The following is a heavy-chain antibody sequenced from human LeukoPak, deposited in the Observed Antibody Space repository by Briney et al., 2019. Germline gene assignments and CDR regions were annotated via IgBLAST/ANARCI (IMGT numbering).Heavy chain of an antibody. V-gene: IGHV1-69*05. CDR3: AVYCSGGSCSPIDDY. Sequence: SVKVSCKASGYTFSSYAISWVRQAPGQGLEWMGRIIPIFGTANYAQKFQGRVTITTDESTSTAYMELSSLRSEDTAVYYCAVYCSGGSCSPIDDYWGQGTLVTVSS. D-gene: IGHD2-15*01. CDR2: IIPIFGTA. J-gene: IGHJ4*02. CDR1: GYTFSSYA.